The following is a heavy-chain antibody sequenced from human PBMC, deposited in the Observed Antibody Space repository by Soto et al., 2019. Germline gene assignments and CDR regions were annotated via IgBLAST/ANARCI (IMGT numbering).Heavy chain of an antibody. Sequence: GESLKISCAASGFTFSSYWMHWVRQAPGKGLEWVSSIHHNGKSTYYADSVKGRFTISRDNAHNSLYLQMNSLRAEDTAVYYCARDPRPYCSGGSCYFYWGQGTMVTVSS. CDR3: ARDPRPYCSGGSCYFY. D-gene: IGHD2-15*01. CDR1: GFTFSSYW. V-gene: IGHV3-21*01. CDR2: IHHNGKST. J-gene: IGHJ4*02.